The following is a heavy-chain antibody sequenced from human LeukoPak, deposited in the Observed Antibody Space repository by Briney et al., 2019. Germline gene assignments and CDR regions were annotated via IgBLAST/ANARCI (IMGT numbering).Heavy chain of an antibody. CDR2: INPNSGGT. Sequence: ASVKVSCKASGYTFIGYYMHWVRQAPGQGLEWMGWINPNSGGTNYAQKFQGRVTMTRDTSISTAYMEMSSLRSDDTAVYYCARRDGDNDRGFDSWGQGTLVIVSS. CDR1: GYTFIGYY. V-gene: IGHV1-2*02. D-gene: IGHD4-23*01. CDR3: ARRDGDNDRGFDS. J-gene: IGHJ4*02.